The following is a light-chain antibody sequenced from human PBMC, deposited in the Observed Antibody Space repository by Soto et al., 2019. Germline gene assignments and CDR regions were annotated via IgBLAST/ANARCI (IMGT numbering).Light chain of an antibody. CDR3: SSYTSGTTLYV. V-gene: IGLV2-14*01. Sequence: QSALTQPASVSGSPGQSITISCTGTSSDVGGYNYVSWYQHHAGKAPRLMIYASSNRPSGVSHRFSGSRSGNTASLTISGLQAEDEADYYCSSYTSGTTLYVFGTATKVTVL. J-gene: IGLJ1*01. CDR1: SSDVGGYNY. CDR2: ASS.